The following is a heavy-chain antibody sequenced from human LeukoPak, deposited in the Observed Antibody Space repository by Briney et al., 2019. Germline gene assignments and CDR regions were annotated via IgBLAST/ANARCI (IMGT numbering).Heavy chain of an antibody. Sequence: GGSLRLSCAASGFSFSGYVMSWVRQAPGKGLEWVSGISSTGGRAYYADSVKGRFTISRDNSKNTVYLQLNSLSAEDTAMYYCTKDALPGIGGAAKGGQETPVIVSS. CDR1: GFSFSGYV. V-gene: IGHV3-23*01. CDR2: ISSTGGRA. D-gene: IGHD3-10*01. CDR3: TKDALPGIGGAAK. J-gene: IGHJ4*02.